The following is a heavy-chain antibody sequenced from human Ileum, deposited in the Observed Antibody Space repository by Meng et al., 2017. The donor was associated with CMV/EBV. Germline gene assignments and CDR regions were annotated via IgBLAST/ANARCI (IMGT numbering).Heavy chain of an antibody. D-gene: IGHD3-22*01. V-gene: IGHV3-23*01. CDR2: ISDGGGRT. CDR1: GFAFGSYA. Sequence: GESLMISCAASGFAFGSYAMSWVRQAPREGLEWDSVISDGGGRTYYADPVKGGFTITRDNSKNTRYLQMNSLRAEDTAVYYCARTGCSDRCCYYFDSWGQGTLVTVSS. CDR3: ARTGCSDRCCYYFDS. J-gene: IGHJ4*02.